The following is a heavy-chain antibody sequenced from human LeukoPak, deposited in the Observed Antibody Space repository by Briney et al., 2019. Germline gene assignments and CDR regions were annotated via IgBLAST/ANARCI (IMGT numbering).Heavy chain of an antibody. J-gene: IGHJ4*02. CDR3: AKVKEMYSSGSYYFDY. Sequence: PGRSLRLSCAASGFTFSSYGMHWVRQAPGKGPEWVAVISYDGFNPYYADSVKGRFTISRGNSKNTLWLQMNSLRAEDTAVYYCAKVKEMYSSGSYYFDYWGQGTLVTVSS. V-gene: IGHV3-30*18. CDR2: ISYDGFNP. D-gene: IGHD6-19*01. CDR1: GFTFSSYG.